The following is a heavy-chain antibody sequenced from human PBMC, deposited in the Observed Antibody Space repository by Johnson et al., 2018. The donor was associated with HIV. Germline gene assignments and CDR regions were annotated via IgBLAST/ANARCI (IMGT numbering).Heavy chain of an antibody. D-gene: IGHD2-15*01. V-gene: IGHV3-20*04. CDR2: INWNGGST. J-gene: IGHJ3*02. CDR3: ARAGVWGDVVGGVAASCEGRGRLDAFDI. CDR1: GFTFDDYG. Sequence: VQLVESGGGVVRPGGSLRLSCAASGFTFDDYGMSWVRQAPGKGLEWVSGINWNGGSTGYADSVKGRFTISRDNAKNSLYLQMNSLRAEDTAVYYCARAGVWGDVVGGVAASCEGRGRLDAFDIWGQGTMVTVSS.